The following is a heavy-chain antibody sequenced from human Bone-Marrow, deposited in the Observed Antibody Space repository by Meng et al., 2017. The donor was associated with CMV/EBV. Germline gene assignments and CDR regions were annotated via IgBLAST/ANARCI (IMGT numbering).Heavy chain of an antibody. CDR2: ISSSSSYI. CDR3: ARGRTVDWFDP. CDR1: GFTFSSYS. D-gene: IGHD4-23*01. J-gene: IGHJ5*02. Sequence: GESLKISCAASGFTFSSYSMNWVRQAPGKGLEWVSSISSSSSYIYYAGSVKGRFTISRDNAKNSLYLQMNSLRAEDTAVYYCARGRTVDWFDPWGQGTLVTVSS. V-gene: IGHV3-21*01.